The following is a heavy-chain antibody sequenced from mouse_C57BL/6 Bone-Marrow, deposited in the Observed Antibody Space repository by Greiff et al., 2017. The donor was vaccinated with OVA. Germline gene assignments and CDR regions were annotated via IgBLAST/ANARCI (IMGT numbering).Heavy chain of an antibody. V-gene: IGHV2-5*01. CDR1: GFSLTSYG. J-gene: IGHJ4*01. CDR2: IWSGGST. Sequence: VQLQQSGPGLVQPSQCLSITCTVSGFSLTSYGVHWVRQSPGKGLEWLGVIWSGGSTDYYAAFMSSLSITKDNSKSQVFCKMNSLQADDTAIYYCAEDYAMDYWGQGTSVTVSS. CDR3: AEDYAMDY.